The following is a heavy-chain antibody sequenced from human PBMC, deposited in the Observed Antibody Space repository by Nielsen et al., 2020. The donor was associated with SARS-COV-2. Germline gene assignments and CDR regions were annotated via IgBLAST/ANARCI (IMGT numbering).Heavy chain of an antibody. V-gene: IGHV3-66*01. Sequence: GGSLRLSCAASGFTFSSYAMSWVRQAPGKGLEWVSVIYSGGSTYYADSVKGRFTISRDNSKNTLYLQMNSLRAEDTAVYYCARDTYYCSGGSCYDAAFDIWGQGTMVTVSS. CDR1: GFTFSSYA. D-gene: IGHD2-15*01. CDR2: IYSGGST. CDR3: ARDTYYCSGGSCYDAAFDI. J-gene: IGHJ3*02.